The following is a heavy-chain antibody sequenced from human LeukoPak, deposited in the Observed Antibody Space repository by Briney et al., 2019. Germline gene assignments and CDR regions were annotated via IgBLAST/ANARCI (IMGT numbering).Heavy chain of an antibody. D-gene: IGHD2-2*01. J-gene: IGHJ6*02. CDR2: ISSSSGTI. Sequence: PGGSLRLSCAASGFTFSDYSMNWVRQTPGKGLEWLSYISSSSGTIYYADSVKGRFTISRDNAQNSLYLQMNSLRDEDTAVYYCVRDGTSNRHMDVWGQGTTVTVSS. CDR3: VRDGTSNRHMDV. V-gene: IGHV3-48*02. CDR1: GFTFSDYS.